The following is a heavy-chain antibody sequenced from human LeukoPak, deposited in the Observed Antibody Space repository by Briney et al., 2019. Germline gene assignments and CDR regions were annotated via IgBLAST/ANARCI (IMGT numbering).Heavy chain of an antibody. CDR2: ITHTGST. J-gene: IGHJ6*03. CDR3: ASAGGYYGSGTNYYYMDV. CDR1: GGSFSGYY. Sequence: SETLSLTCAVYGGSFSGYYWSWIRQPPGKGLEWIGEITHTGSTNYNPSLKSRVTMSVDTSKNQFSLKLSSVTAADTAVYYCASAGGYYGSGTNYYYMDVWGKGTTVTISS. V-gene: IGHV4-34*01. D-gene: IGHD3-10*01.